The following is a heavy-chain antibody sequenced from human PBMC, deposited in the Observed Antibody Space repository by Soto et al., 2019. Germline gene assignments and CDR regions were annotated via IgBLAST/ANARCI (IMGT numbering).Heavy chain of an antibody. J-gene: IGHJ6*02. CDR1: GFTFSSYA. D-gene: IGHD6-19*01. V-gene: IGHV3-30-3*01. CDR2: ISYDGSNK. CDR3: ARDEAVAGYYYGMDV. Sequence: QVQLVESGGGVVQPGRSLRLSCAASGFTFSSYAMHWVRQAPGKGLEWVAVISYDGSNKYYADSVKGRFTISRDNSKNTLYLQMNSLRAEDTAVYYCARDEAVAGYYYGMDVWGQGTTVTVSS.